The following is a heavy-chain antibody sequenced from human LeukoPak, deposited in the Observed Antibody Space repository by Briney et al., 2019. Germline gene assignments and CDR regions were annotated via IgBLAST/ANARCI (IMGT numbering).Heavy chain of an antibody. D-gene: IGHD4-17*01. CDR1: GGPISSYY. J-gene: IGHJ4*02. CDR2: IYYSGST. V-gene: IGHV4-59*01. Sequence: SETLSLTCTVSGGPISSYYWSWIRQPPGKGLEWIGYIYYSGSTNYNPSLKSRVTISVDTSKNQFSLKLSSVTAADTAVYYCASLYGDYAPFDYWGQGTLVTVSS. CDR3: ASLYGDYAPFDY.